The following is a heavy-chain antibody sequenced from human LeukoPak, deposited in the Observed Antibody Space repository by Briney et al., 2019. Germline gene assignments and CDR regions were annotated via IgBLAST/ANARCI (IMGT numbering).Heavy chain of an antibody. CDR3: VNELSGSFDY. J-gene: IGHJ4*02. Sequence: NPGGSLRLSCAASGFIFTDAWMNWVRQTPGKGLEWVGLIKSKNNGETTDYFAPVKGRFTISRDDSQNTLYLQMNSLKTEDTAVYYCVNELSGSFDYWGQGTLVTVSS. D-gene: IGHD1-7*01. V-gene: IGHV3-15*07. CDR1: GFIFTDAW. CDR2: IKSKNNGETT.